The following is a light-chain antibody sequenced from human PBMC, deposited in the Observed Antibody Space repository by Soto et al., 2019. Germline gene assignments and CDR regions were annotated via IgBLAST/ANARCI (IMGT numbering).Light chain of an antibody. J-gene: IGLJ3*02. Sequence: QSALTQPASASGSPGQSITISCSGSSSDVGAYKFVSWYQQHPGKAPKVMIYGSTERPSGVSNRFSGSTSGNTASLTISGLQAEDEADYFCCSYGGSGAFVFGGGTKVTVL. CDR3: CSYGGSGAFV. CDR1: SSDVGAYKF. CDR2: GST. V-gene: IGLV2-23*03.